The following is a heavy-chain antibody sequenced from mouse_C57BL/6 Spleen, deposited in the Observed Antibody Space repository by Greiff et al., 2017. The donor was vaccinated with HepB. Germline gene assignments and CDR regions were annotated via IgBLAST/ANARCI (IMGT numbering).Heavy chain of an antibody. V-gene: IGHV5-6*02. CDR3: ARLDDYDGGDYFDY. CDR1: GFTFSSYG. J-gene: IGHJ2*01. Sequence: DVKLVESGGDLVKPGGSLKLSCAASGFTFSSYGMSWVRQTPDKRLEWVATISSGGSYTYYPDSVKGRFTISRDNAKNTLYLQMSSLKSEDTAMYYCARLDDYDGGDYFDYWGQGTTLTVSS. D-gene: IGHD2-4*01. CDR2: ISSGGSYT.